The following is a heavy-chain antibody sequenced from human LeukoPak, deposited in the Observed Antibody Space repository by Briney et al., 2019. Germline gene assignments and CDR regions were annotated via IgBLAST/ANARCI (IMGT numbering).Heavy chain of an antibody. CDR2: ISSSSSYI. V-gene: IGHV3-21*01. J-gene: IGHJ4*02. CDR1: GFTINTNY. Sequence: GGSLRLSCAASGFTINTNYMNWVRQAPGKGLEWVSSISSSSSYIYYADSVKGRFTISRDNAKNSLYLQMNSLRAEDTAVYYCARDGGSFWSGYLDYWGQGTLVTVSS. CDR3: ARDGGSFWSGYLDY. D-gene: IGHD3-3*01.